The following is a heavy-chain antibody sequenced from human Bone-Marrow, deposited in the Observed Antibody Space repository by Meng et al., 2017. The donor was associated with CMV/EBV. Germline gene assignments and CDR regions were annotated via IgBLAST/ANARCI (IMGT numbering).Heavy chain of an antibody. D-gene: IGHD3-10*01. CDR1: GFTFSSYE. CDR3: ARSGSLAFDD. Sequence: GESLKISCAASGFTFSSYEMNWVRQAPGKGLEWVSYISSSGSTIYYADPVKGRFTISRDNANNSLYLQMNSLRAEDTAVYYCARSGSLAFDDWGQGTLVTVSS. V-gene: IGHV3-48*03. CDR2: ISSSGSTI. J-gene: IGHJ4*02.